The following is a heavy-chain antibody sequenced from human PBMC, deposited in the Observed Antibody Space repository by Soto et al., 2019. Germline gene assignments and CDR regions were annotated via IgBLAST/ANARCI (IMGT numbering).Heavy chain of an antibody. J-gene: IGHJ6*01. Sequence: SLGLSCAVSGFTCSDYEMNWVRQAPGKGLEWVSYISHSGSVINYADSVKGRFTISRDNANDSLYLQMNGLRAEDTAVYYCARDSGYSNSNFYYYDMDAWGQGTPVTLSS. CDR2: ISHSGSVI. CDR3: ARDSGYSNSNFYYYDMDA. CDR1: GFTCSDYE. V-gene: IGHV3-48*03. D-gene: IGHD4-4*01.